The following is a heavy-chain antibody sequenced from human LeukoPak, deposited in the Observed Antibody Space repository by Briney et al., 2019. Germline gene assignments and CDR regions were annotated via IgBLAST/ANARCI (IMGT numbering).Heavy chain of an antibody. D-gene: IGHD1-26*01. CDR2: IYYSGST. CDR1: GGSISSYY. V-gene: IGHV4-59*01. J-gene: IGHJ4*02. CDR3: ARNSGSNSVVDY. Sequence: SETLSLTCTVSGGSISSYYWSWIRQPPGKGLEWIGYIYYSGSTNYNPSLKSRVTISVDTSKNQFSLNLRSVTAADTAVYFCARNSGSNSVVDYWGQGTLVTVSS.